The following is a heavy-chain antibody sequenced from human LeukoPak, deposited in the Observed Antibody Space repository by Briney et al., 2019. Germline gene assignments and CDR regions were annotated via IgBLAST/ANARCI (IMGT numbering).Heavy chain of an antibody. CDR1: GGSISSYY. J-gene: IGHJ5*02. CDR3: ARQLIGGYSYGYWFDP. D-gene: IGHD5-18*01. V-gene: IGHV4-59*08. Sequence: PSETLPLTCAVSGGSISSYYWSWIRQPPGKGLDWIGYIYYSGSTNYNPSLKSRVTISVDTSKNQFSLKLSSVTAADTAVYYCARQLIGGYSYGYWFDPWGQGTLVTVSS. CDR2: IYYSGST.